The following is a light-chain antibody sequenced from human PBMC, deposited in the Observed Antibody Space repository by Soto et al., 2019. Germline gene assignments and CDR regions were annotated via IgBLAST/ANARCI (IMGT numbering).Light chain of an antibody. CDR1: QSVRSF. CDR2: DAS. Sequence: DIVLTQSPATLSLSPGERATLSCRSSQSVRSFLAWYQQKPGRAPRLLIYDASNRATGIPARFSGSGSGTDFTLTISSLEPEDFAVYYCQQRSNWPITFGQGTRLEIK. J-gene: IGKJ5*01. CDR3: QQRSNWPIT. V-gene: IGKV3-11*01.